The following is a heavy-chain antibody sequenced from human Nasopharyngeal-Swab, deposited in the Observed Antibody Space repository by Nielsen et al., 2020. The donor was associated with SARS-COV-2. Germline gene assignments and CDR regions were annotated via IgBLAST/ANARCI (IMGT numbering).Heavy chain of an antibody. CDR3: ARVGRYCSGGSCYSGY. CDR1: GYSFTSCW. V-gene: IGHV5-10-1*01. J-gene: IGHJ4*02. Sequence: GESLKISCKGSGYSFTSCWIGWVRQMPGKGLEWMGRIDPSDSYTNYSPSFQGHVTISADKSISTAYLQWSSLKASDTAMYYCARVGRYCSGGSCYSGYWGQGTLVTVSS. D-gene: IGHD2-15*01. CDR2: IDPSDSYT.